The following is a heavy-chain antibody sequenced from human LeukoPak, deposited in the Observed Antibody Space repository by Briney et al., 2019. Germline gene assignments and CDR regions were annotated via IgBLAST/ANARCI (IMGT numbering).Heavy chain of an antibody. CDR3: AKGQGTYGHPFDD. CDR2: LSGSGASA. Sequence: PGGSLRLSCEASGFTFSPYATTWVRQALGKGREWVSSLSGSGASAYYADSMKGRFIISRDNSKNTLYLQLDSLRAEDTAVYYCAKGQGTYGHPFDDWGQGTLVTVSS. CDR1: GFTFSPYA. D-gene: IGHD3-10*01. V-gene: IGHV3-23*01. J-gene: IGHJ4*02.